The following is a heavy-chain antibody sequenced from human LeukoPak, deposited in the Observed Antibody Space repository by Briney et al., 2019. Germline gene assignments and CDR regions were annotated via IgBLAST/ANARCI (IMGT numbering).Heavy chain of an antibody. CDR1: GYIFSSYG. CDR3: ARGSLTYYYDSSGYFDY. Sequence: ASVKVSCKASGYIFSSYGISWVRQAPGQGLEWMGIINPSGGSTSYAQKFQGRVTMTRDMSTSTVYMELSSLRSEDTAVYYCARGSLTYYYDSSGYFDYWGQGTLVTVSS. CDR2: INPSGGST. D-gene: IGHD3-22*01. J-gene: IGHJ4*02. V-gene: IGHV1-46*01.